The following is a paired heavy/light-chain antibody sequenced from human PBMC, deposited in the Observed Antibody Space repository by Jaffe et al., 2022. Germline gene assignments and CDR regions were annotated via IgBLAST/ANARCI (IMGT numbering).Light chain of an antibody. CDR2: AAF. V-gene: IGKV1-9*01. Sequence: DIHLTQSPSFLSASVGDRVTITCRASQGINNFLAWYQQRPGKAPKLLIYAAFTLQSGVPSRFSGSGSGAEFTLTINSLQPEDSATYYCQQLSIYPLTFGGGTKVEI. CDR3: QQLSIYPLT. CDR1: QGINNF. J-gene: IGKJ4*01.
Heavy chain of an antibody. J-gene: IGHJ4*02. CDR2: IHNDGSDK. V-gene: IGHV3-30*02. CDR1: GFAFSNYG. Sequence: QVQLVESGGGVVQPGGSLRLSCAASGFAFSNYGMHWVRQAPDKGLEWVAYIHNDGSDKHYVDSVKGRCTISRDNSKNTLYLQMNSLRVDDTAIYYCAKVVPGGHDIEWWGQGTLVTVSS. D-gene: IGHD5-12*01. CDR3: AKVVPGGHDIEW.